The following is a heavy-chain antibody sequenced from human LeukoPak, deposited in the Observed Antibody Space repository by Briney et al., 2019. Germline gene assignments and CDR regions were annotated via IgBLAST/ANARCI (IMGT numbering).Heavy chain of an antibody. CDR1: GYTFTGYY. D-gene: IGHD6-13*01. CDR3: ARDLERGKTGIAAAGTSAYYYYGMDV. V-gene: IGHV1-2*02. J-gene: IGHJ6*02. Sequence: ASVKVSCKASGYTFTGYYMHWVRQAPGQGLGWMGWINPNSGGTNYAQKFQGRVTMTRDTSISTAYMELSRLRSDDTAVYYCARDLERGKTGIAAAGTSAYYYYGMDVWGQGTTVTVSS. CDR2: INPNSGGT.